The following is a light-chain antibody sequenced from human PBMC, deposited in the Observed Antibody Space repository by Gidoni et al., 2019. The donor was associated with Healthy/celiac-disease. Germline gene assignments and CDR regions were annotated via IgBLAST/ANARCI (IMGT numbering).Light chain of an antibody. J-gene: IGKJ2*01. Sequence: DIQMTQSPSSLSASVGDRVTITCRASQSISSYLNWYQQKPGKAPKLLIYAASSLQSGGPTSFSGRGSRKDFPTTISRVQPEDFGNYYWQQSYSTPGTFGQGTKVEIK. V-gene: IGKV1-39*01. CDR1: QSISSY. CDR2: AAS. CDR3: QQSYSTPGT.